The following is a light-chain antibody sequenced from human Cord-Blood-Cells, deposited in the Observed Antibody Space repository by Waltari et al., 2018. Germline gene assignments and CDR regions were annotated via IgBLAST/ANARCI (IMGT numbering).Light chain of an antibody. CDR1: QSISSW. J-gene: IGKJ2*02. Sequence: DIQMTQSPSTLSASVGDRVTITCRASQSISSWLAWYQQKPGKAPKLLICDASSLESGVPSRFSGSGSGTEFTLTISSLQPDDFATYYCQQYNSYSRGTFGQGTKLEIK. CDR3: QQYNSYSRGT. CDR2: DAS. V-gene: IGKV1-5*01.